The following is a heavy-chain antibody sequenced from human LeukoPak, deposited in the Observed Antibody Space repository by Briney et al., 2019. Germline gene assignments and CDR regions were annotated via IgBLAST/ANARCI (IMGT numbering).Heavy chain of an antibody. CDR3: ARQFHYGSGSY. J-gene: IGHJ4*02. Sequence: SETVSLTCTVSGASISSSSYYWGWIRQPPGKGLEWIGSIYYSGSTYYNPSLRGRVTISVDTSKNQFSLKLSSVTAADTAVYYCARQFHYGSGSYWGQGTLVTVSS. CDR2: IYYSGST. V-gene: IGHV4-39*01. D-gene: IGHD3-10*01. CDR1: GASISSSSYY.